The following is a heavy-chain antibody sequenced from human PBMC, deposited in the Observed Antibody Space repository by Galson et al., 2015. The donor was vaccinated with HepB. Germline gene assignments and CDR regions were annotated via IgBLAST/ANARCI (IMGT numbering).Heavy chain of an antibody. CDR1: GFTFSNYG. CDR3: ARESGKKNYYGSGSYTIQGFDP. Sequence: SLRLSCAASGFTFSNYGMHWVRQAPGKGLEWVAVIWYDGSNKYYADSVKGRFTISRDNSKNTLYLQMNSLRAEDTAVYYCARESGKKNYYGSGSYTIQGFDPWGEGTLATVSS. CDR2: IWYDGSNK. V-gene: IGHV3-33*01. J-gene: IGHJ5*02. D-gene: IGHD3-10*01.